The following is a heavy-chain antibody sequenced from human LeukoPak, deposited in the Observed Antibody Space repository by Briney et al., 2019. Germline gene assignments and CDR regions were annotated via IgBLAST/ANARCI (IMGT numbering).Heavy chain of an antibody. CDR3: ARGIYGSGTYYPYNY. D-gene: IGHD3-10*01. V-gene: IGHV3-48*02. CDR2: ISSSSSTI. J-gene: IGHJ4*02. Sequence: GGSRRLSLAALGLTSSSYGMNWVGRAPGKGWDGVYYISSSSSTIFYADSVKGRFTISRDNANNSLYLQMNSLRDEDTAVYYCARGIYGSGTYYPYNYWGQGTLVTVSS. CDR1: GLTSSSYG.